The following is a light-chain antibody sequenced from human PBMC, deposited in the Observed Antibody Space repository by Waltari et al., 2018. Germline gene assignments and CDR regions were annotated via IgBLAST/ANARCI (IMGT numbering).Light chain of an antibody. CDR1: SGHSSNI. Sequence: QLVLTQSPSASASLGASVKLTCTLDSGHSSNIVAWLQQQPEEGPRYLMKINSDGSHSKGDEIPERFSGSSSGAERYLTISSVQSEDEADYYCQTGGHGTGVFGGGTKLTVL. CDR3: QTGGHGTGV. J-gene: IGLJ3*02. CDR2: INSDGSH. V-gene: IGLV4-69*01.